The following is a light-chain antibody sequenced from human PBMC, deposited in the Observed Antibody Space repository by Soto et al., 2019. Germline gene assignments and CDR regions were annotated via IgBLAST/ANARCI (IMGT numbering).Light chain of an antibody. J-gene: IGKJ5*01. Sequence: DIVVTQSPATLSFSPGERATLSCTTSQTIRGLLAWYQQRPGQAPRLLIYDTSNRATGVPARFSGSGSGTDLTLTISSLEPADFGVYYCKQRHNWHSTFGQGTRLEIX. CDR2: DTS. CDR3: KQRHNWHST. V-gene: IGKV3-11*01. CDR1: QTIRGL.